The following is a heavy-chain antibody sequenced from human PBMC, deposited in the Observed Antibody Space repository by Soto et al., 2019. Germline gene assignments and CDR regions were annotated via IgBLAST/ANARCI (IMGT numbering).Heavy chain of an antibody. Sequence: GGSLRLSCAASGFTFSNYALHWVRQAPGKGLEWVAVISYDGSNKYYADSVKGRFTISRDNSKNTLYLQMNSLRAEDTAVYYCAKEELWFGELVDYWGQGTLVTVSS. CDR2: ISYDGSNK. D-gene: IGHD3-10*01. V-gene: IGHV3-30*04. CDR3: AKEELWFGELVDY. J-gene: IGHJ4*02. CDR1: GFTFSNYA.